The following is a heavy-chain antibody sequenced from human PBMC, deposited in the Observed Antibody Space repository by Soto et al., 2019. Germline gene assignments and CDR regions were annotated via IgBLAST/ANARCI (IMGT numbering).Heavy chain of an antibody. CDR1: GYTFTGYY. CDR2: INPNSGGT. J-gene: IGHJ5*02. Sequence: SVKVSCKASGYTFTGYYMHWVRQAPGQGLEWMGWINPNSGGTNYAQKFQGWVTMTRDTSISTAYMELSRLRSDDTAVYYCARGPPNYYDSSGYYTENWFDPWGQGTLVTVSS. CDR3: ARGPPNYYDSSGYYTENWFDP. D-gene: IGHD3-22*01. V-gene: IGHV1-2*04.